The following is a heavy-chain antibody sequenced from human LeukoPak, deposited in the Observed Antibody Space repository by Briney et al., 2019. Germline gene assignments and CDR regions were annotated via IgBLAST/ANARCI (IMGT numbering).Heavy chain of an antibody. D-gene: IGHD3-22*01. J-gene: IGHJ4*02. CDR1: GFIFSSYE. Sequence: GGSLRLSCAASGFIFSSYEMNWVRQAPGKGLEWVAVISYDGSIKYYADSVKGRFTISRDNSKNTLYLQMNSLRAEDTAVYYCARDMTVVVITTGGFDYWGQGALVTVSS. CDR3: ARDMTVVVITTGGFDY. V-gene: IGHV3-30-3*01. CDR2: ISYDGSIK.